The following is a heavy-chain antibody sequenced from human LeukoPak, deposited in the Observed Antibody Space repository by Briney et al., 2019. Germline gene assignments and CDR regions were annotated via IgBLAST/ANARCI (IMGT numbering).Heavy chain of an antibody. Sequence: GASVKVSCKASGYTFTSYGISWVRQAPGQGLEWIGWISAYNGNTNYAQKLQGRVTMTTDTSTSTAYMELRSLRSDDTAVYYCARGGEQQLVLGYHYGMDVWGQGTTVTVSS. CDR2: ISAYNGNT. V-gene: IGHV1-18*01. CDR1: GYTFTSYG. D-gene: IGHD6-13*01. CDR3: ARGGEQQLVLGYHYGMDV. J-gene: IGHJ6*02.